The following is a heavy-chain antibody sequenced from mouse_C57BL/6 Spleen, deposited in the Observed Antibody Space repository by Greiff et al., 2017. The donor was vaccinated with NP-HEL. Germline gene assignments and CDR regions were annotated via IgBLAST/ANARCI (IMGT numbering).Heavy chain of an antibody. CDR2: IYPGNSDT. CDR3: TRYYGSSYRGRYYFDY. CDR1: GYTFTSYW. Sequence: VQLQQSGTVLARPGASVKMSCKTSGYTFTSYWMHWVKQRPGQGLEWIGAIYPGNSDTSYNQKFKGKAKLTAVTSASTAYMELSSLTKEDSALYYCTRYYGSSYRGRYYFDYWGQGTTLTVSS. D-gene: IGHD1-1*01. J-gene: IGHJ2*01. V-gene: IGHV1-5*01.